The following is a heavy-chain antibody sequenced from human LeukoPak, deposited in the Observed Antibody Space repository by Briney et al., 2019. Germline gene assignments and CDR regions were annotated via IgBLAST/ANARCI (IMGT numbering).Heavy chain of an antibody. CDR1: GGTFSSYA. Sequence: ASVTVSCKASGGTFSSYAISWVRQAPGQGREWMGRIIPILGIANYAQKFQGRVTITADKSTSKAYMELSSLRSEDTAVYYCEREWNDSSRYYYDSWGQGTLVTVSS. D-gene: IGHD3-22*01. J-gene: IGHJ4*02. CDR2: IIPILGIA. V-gene: IGHV1-69*04. CDR3: EREWNDSSRYYYDS.